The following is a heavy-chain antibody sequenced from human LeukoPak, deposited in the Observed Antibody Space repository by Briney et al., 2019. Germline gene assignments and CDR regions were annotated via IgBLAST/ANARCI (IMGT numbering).Heavy chain of an antibody. CDR2: ISGSGSST. D-gene: IGHD1-7*01. J-gene: IGHJ5*02. CDR1: GFTFSSYA. CDR3: TKETIWWFDP. V-gene: IGHV3-23*01. Sequence: GGSLRLSCAASGFTFSSYAMNWVRQAPGKGLEWVSTISGSGSSTYHADPVKGRFTISRDNSKNTLYLQMNSLRAEDTAIYYCTKETIWWFDPWGQGTLVTVSS.